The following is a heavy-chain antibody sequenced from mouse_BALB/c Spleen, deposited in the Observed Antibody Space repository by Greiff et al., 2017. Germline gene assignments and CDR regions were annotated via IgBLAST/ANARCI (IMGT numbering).Heavy chain of an antibody. D-gene: IGHD2-1*01. CDR1: GFNIKDTY. CDR3: ARGSYGNYVFDY. V-gene: IGHV14-3*02. Sequence: VQLQQSGAELVKPGASVKLSCTASGFNIKDTYMHWVKQRPEQGLEWIGRIDPANGNTKYDPKFQGKATITADTSSNTAYLQLSSLTSEDTAVDYCARGSYGNYVFDYWGQGTTLTVSS. CDR2: IDPANGNT. J-gene: IGHJ2*01.